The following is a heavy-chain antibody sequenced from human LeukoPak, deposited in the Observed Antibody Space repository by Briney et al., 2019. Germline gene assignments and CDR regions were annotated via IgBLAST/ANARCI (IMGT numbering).Heavy chain of an antibody. D-gene: IGHD3-22*01. CDR3: ARQCPYDSGGVQDDFDI. Sequence: SETLSLTCTLSGGSISSYYWSWIRQPPGKGLEWLAYIHNSGRTNYNPSLKSRLTISLDTSKNQFSLNVRSVTAADTAVYYCARQCPYDSGGVQDDFDIWGQGTMVTVSS. CDR1: GGSISSYY. CDR2: IHNSGRT. J-gene: IGHJ3*02. V-gene: IGHV4-59*08.